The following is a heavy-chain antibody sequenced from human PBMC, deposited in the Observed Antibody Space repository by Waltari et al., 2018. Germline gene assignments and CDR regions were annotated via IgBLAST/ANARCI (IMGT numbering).Heavy chain of an antibody. CDR3: ARERLRFPDW. J-gene: IGHJ4*02. CDR1: GFTFRRHW. CDR2: IKQDGSEK. D-gene: IGHD3-16*01. V-gene: IGHV3-7*01. Sequence: EVQMVESGGGLVQPGGSLRLYWAASGFTFRRHWMSWVRQAPGKGLEWVANIKQDGSEKYYVDSVKGRFTISRDNAKNSLYLQMNSLRAEDTAVYYCARERLRFPDWWGQGTLVTVSS.